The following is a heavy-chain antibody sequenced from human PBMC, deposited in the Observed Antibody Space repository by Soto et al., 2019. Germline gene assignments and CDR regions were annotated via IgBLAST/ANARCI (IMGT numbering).Heavy chain of an antibody. CDR3: ARSQSNGAMAV. CDR2: ITSGSSFI. V-gene: IGHV3-21*01. J-gene: IGHJ6*02. D-gene: IGHD2-8*01. Sequence: PGESLKISCVGSAFTFSSYSLNWVRQAPGKGLEWVSSITSGSSFIDYADSVKGRFTISRDDAKNSLFLQMSSLRADDTAVYYCARSQSNGAMAVWGQGTTVTVSS. CDR1: AFTFSSYS.